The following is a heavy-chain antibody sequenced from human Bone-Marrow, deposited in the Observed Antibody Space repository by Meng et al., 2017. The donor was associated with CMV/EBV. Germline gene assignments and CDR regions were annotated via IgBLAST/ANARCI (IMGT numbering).Heavy chain of an antibody. J-gene: IGHJ5*02. D-gene: IGHD3-22*01. Sequence: SGGSISSSSYYWGWIRQPPGKGLEWIGSIYYSGSTYYNPSLKSRVTISVDTSKNQFSLKLSSVTAADTAVYYCAPLNTYYYDSSGGPWGQGTLVTVSS. CDR2: IYYSGST. CDR3: APLNTYYYDSSGGP. V-gene: IGHV4-39*01. CDR1: GGSISSSSYY.